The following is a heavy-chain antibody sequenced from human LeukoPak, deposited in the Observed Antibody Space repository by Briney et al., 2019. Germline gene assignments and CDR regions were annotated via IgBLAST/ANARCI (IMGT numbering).Heavy chain of an antibody. CDR1: GFTFSSYS. D-gene: IGHD6-19*01. CDR2: ISSSSSTI. V-gene: IGHV3-48*04. CDR3: AGGYSSGWSSFDY. Sequence: GGSLRLSCAASGFTFSSYSMNWVRQAPGKGPEWVSYISSSSSTIYYADSVKGRFTISRDNAKNSLYLQMNSLRAEDTAVYYCAGGYSSGWSSFDYWGQGTLVTVSS. J-gene: IGHJ4*02.